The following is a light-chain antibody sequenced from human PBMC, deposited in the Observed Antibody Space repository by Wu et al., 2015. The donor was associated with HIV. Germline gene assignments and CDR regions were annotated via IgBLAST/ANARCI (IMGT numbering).Light chain of an antibody. V-gene: IGKV1-39*01. CDR2: AAS. CDR1: QSINSY. J-gene: IGKJ2*03. Sequence: DIQMTQSPYSLSASVGDRVTIACRTSQSINSYLNWYQQKPGKAPKLLIYAASSLQSGVPSRFSGSGSGTEFTLTISSLQLEDFATYYCQQSYNIPAYSFGQGTKLEIK. CDR3: QQSYNIPAYS.